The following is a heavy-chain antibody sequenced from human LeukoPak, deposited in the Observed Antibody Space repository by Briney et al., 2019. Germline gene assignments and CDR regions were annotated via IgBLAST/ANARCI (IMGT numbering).Heavy chain of an antibody. D-gene: IGHD3-22*01. Sequence: SVKVSCKASVGTFSSYAISWVRQAPGQGLERMGGIIPIFGTANYAQKFQGRVTITTDESTSTAYMELSSLRSEDTAVYYCAQQRGYYYDSSGFLAFDYWGQGTLVTVSS. V-gene: IGHV1-69*05. CDR2: IIPIFGTA. CDR1: VGTFSSYA. J-gene: IGHJ4*02. CDR3: AQQRGYYYDSSGFLAFDY.